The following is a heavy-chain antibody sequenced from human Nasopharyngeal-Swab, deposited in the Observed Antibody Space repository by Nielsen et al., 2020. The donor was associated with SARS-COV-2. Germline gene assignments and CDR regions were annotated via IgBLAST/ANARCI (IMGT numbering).Heavy chain of an antibody. J-gene: IGHJ4*02. V-gene: IGHV2-70*01. Sequence: SGPTLVKPTQTLKLTCTFSGFSLSTSGMCVSWIRQPPGKALEWLALIDWDDDKYYSTSLKTRLTISKDTSKNQVVLTMTNMDPVDTATYYCARISYDILTGYYVGFDYWGQGTLVTVSS. CDR3: ARISYDILTGYYVGFDY. D-gene: IGHD3-9*01. CDR2: IDWDDDK. CDR1: GFSLSTSGMC.